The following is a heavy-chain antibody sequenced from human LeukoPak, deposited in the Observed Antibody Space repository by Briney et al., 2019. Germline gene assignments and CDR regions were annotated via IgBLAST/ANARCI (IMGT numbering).Heavy chain of an antibody. Sequence: SETLSLTXTVSGGSISSYYWSWIRQPPGKGLEWIGYIYYSGSTNYNPSLKSRVTISVDTSKNQFSLKLSSVTAADTAVYYCARDGRGYPAYYFDYWGQGTLVTVSS. D-gene: IGHD3-22*01. CDR3: ARDGRGYPAYYFDY. J-gene: IGHJ4*02. CDR1: GGSISSYY. V-gene: IGHV4-59*01. CDR2: IYYSGST.